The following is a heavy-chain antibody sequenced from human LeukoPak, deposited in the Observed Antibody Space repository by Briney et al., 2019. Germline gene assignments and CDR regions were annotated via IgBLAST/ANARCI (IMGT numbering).Heavy chain of an antibody. V-gene: IGHV3-23*01. Sequence: PGGSLRLSCAASGFTFSSYGMSWVRQAPGKGLERVSTITGSGASTYYADSVKGRFTISRDNSKNALYLQMNSLRAEDTAVYYCAKGTDFDSWGQGTLVTVSS. J-gene: IGHJ4*02. CDR3: AKGTDFDS. D-gene: IGHD2-2*01. CDR1: GFTFSSYG. CDR2: ITGSGAST.